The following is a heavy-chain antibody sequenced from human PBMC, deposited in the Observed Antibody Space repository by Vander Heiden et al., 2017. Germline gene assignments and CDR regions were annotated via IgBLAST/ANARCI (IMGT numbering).Heavy chain of an antibody. Sequence: EVQLVESGGGLVQPGRSLRVSCVASGFTFPDYAMHWVRQPPGKGLEWVAGSRWDSGNIGYADSVKGRFTISRDNAKSSLYMQMNSLRTEDTALYYCTRDAGAYERGYCFGYWCQGAMVTVSS. D-gene: IGHD3-3*01. V-gene: IGHV3-9*01. CDR2: SRWDSGNI. J-gene: IGHJ4*02. CDR1: GFTFPDYA. CDR3: TRDAGAYERGYCFGY.